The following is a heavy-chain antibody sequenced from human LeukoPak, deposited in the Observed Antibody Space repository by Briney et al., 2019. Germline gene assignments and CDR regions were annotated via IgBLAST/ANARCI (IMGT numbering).Heavy chain of an antibody. J-gene: IGHJ4*02. D-gene: IGHD2-15*01. CDR1: GFTFSSYW. V-gene: IGHV3-7*03. CDR3: TKSGLNRFDY. CDR2: IKQDGSEK. Sequence: GGSLRPSCAASGFTFSSYWMSWVRQAPGKGLEWVANIKQDGSEKYYVDSVKGRFTISRDNSKNTLYLQMNSLRAEDTAVFYCTKSGLNRFDYWGQGTLVTVYS.